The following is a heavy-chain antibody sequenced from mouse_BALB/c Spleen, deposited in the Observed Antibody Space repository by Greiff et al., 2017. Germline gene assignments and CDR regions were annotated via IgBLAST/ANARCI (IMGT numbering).Heavy chain of an antibody. Sequence: QVHVKQSGAELVKPGASVKLSCKASGYTFTSYYMYWVKQRPGQGLEWIGEINPSNGGTNFNEKFKSKATLTVDKSSSTAYMQLSSLTSEDSAVYYCTRGSGYRFAYWGQGTLVTVSA. D-gene: IGHD3-1*01. CDR2: INPSNGGT. V-gene: IGHV1S81*02. CDR3: TRGSGYRFAY. J-gene: IGHJ3*01. CDR1: GYTFTSYY.